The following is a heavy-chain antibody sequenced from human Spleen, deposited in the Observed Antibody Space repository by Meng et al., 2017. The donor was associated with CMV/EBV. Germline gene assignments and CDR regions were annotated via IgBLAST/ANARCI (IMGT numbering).Heavy chain of an antibody. Sequence: GDSLKISCAASGFTFSSYWMSWVRQAPGKGLEWVANIKQDGSEKYYVDSVKGRFTISRDNAKNSLYLQMNSLRTEDTAVYYCANDIAPAATPFDPWGQGTLVTVSS. CDR3: ANDIAPAATPFDP. CDR2: IKQDGSEK. V-gene: IGHV3-7*01. D-gene: IGHD6-13*01. CDR1: GFTFSSYW. J-gene: IGHJ5*02.